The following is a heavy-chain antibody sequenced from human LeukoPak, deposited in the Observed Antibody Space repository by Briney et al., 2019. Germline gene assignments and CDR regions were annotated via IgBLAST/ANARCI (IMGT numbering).Heavy chain of an antibody. Sequence: SETLSLTCTFSGGSISSYYWSWIRQPPGKGLEWIGYIYYSGSTNYNPSLKSRVTISVDTSKNQFSLKLSSVTAADTAVYYRAGTTGYSSGWYDYWGQGTLVTVSS. CDR2: IYYSGST. V-gene: IGHV4-59*08. J-gene: IGHJ4*02. CDR3: AGTTGYSSGWYDY. CDR1: GGSISSYY. D-gene: IGHD6-19*01.